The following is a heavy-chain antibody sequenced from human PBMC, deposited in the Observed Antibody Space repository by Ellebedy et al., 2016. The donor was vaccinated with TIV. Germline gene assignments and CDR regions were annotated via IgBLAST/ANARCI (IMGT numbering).Heavy chain of an antibody. D-gene: IGHD4-17*01. J-gene: IGHJ4*02. CDR2: IHPSDSYT. Sequence: GESLKISCKISGYNFSNTWISWVRQKPGKGLEWMGRIHPSDSYTDYRPSFQGHVTISVDRSITTAFLQWSSLQASDTAMYYCARRGDSDFDSWGQGTLVTVSP. V-gene: IGHV5-10-1*01. CDR3: ARRGDSDFDS. CDR1: GYNFSNTW.